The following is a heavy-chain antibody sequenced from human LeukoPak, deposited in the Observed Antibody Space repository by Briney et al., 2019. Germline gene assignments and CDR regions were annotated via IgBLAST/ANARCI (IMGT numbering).Heavy chain of an antibody. CDR2: IKQDGSEK. D-gene: IGHD3-22*01. V-gene: IGHV3-7*01. CDR1: GFTFSSYW. J-gene: IGHJ4*02. CDR3: ARDHGYDSTAYCAFPH. Sequence: GGSLRLSCAASGFTFSSYWMSWVRQAPGKGLEWVANIKQDGSEKYYVDSVKGRFTISRDNANNLLYLQMSSLRADDTAVYYCARDHGYDSTAYCAFPHWGRGTLVTVSS.